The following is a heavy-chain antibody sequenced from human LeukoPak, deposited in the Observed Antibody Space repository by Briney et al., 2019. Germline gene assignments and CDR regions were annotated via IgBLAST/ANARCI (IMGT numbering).Heavy chain of an antibody. Sequence: GGSLRLSCAASGFIFTSHSMNWVRQAPGKGLEWVSFIDSSSSSIHYADSVRGRFTISRDNAKNLLYLQMNSLRAEDTAEYFCARGNCPGSFIIYYWGQGTLVAASS. CDR1: GFIFTSHS. V-gene: IGHV3-48*01. D-gene: IGHD3-10*02. J-gene: IGHJ4*02. CDR3: ARGNCPGSFIIYY. CDR2: IDSSSSSI.